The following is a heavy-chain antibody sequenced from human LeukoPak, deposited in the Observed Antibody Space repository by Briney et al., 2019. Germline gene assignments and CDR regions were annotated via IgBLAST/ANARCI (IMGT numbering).Heavy chain of an antibody. CDR1: GSTFSSYA. CDR2: ISAGGGST. CDR3: AKAGGWTNYFDY. Sequence: PGGSLRLSCAASGSTFSSYAMTWVRQAPGKGLEWVSAISAGGGSTYYADSVKGRFTISRDNSKNTLYLQLNSLRAEDTAVYYCAKAGGWTNYFDYWGQGTLVTVSS. J-gene: IGHJ4*02. V-gene: IGHV3-23*01. D-gene: IGHD6-19*01.